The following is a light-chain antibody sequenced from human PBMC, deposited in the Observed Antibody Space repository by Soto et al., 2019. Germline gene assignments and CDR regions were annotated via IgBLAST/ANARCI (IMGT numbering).Light chain of an antibody. Sequence: EMVVTQSPGTLSLSPGERATLSCRASQSDTNAYLTWYQQKPGQAPRLLIYGASTRATGIPDRFSGSGSGTDFTLTIRRVEAGDFAVYYCHYYGGPFGGGTKIEIK. CDR1: QSDTNAY. V-gene: IGKV3-20*01. CDR2: GAS. CDR3: HYYGGP. J-gene: IGKJ4*01.